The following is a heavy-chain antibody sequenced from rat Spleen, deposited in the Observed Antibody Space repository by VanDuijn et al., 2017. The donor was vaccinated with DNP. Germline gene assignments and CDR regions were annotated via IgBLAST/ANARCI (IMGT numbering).Heavy chain of an antibody. CDR3: ATSPGPNWFAY. J-gene: IGHJ3*01. D-gene: IGHD1-4*01. CDR1: GFTFIDYW. V-gene: IGHV5-31*01. Sequence: EVQLVESGGDLVQPGRSLKLSCVASGFTFIDYWMTWIRQVPGKGLEWVASITSSGGGTYYPDSVKGRFTISRDNANRTLYLQMDSLRSEDTATYYCATSPGPNWFAYWGQGTLVTVSS. CDR2: ITSSGGGT.